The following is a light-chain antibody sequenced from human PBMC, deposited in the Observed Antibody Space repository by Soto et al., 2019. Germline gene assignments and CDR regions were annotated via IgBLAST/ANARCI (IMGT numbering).Light chain of an antibody. V-gene: IGLV2-8*01. CDR3: SSYAGSNNVV. J-gene: IGLJ2*01. CDR1: SSDIGTYKY. Sequence: QSVLTQPPSASGSPGQSVTISCTGTSSDIGTYKYVSWYQQHPGKAPKLMIYEVSQRPSGVPNRFSGSKSANTASLTVSGLQAEDEADYYCSSYAGSNNVVFGGGTKLTVL. CDR2: EVS.